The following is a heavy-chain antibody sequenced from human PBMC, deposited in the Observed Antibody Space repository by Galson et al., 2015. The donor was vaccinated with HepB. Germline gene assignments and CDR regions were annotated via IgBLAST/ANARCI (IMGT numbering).Heavy chain of an antibody. CDR2: ISHDGRYK. CDR1: RFTFSTYG. D-gene: IGHD5-24*01. J-gene: IGHJ4*02. CDR3: AKSQDGYNLDY. Sequence: SLRLSCAASRFTFSTYGMHWVRQAPGKGLKWVAVISHDGRYKYYADSVKGRFTISRDYSKNTLYLQMNSLRTEDTAVYYCAKSQDGYNLDYWGQGTLVTVSS. V-gene: IGHV3-30*18.